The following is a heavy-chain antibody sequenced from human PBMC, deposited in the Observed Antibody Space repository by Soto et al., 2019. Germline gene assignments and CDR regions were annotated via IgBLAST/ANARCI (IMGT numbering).Heavy chain of an antibody. D-gene: IGHD6-19*01. Sequence: SETLSLTCTVSGGSISSYYWSWIRQPAGKGLEWIGRIYTSGSTNYNPSLKSRVTMSVDTSKNQFSLKLSSVTAADTAVYYCARDNGYSSGWYWYFDLWGRGTLVTVSS. CDR1: GGSISSYY. CDR2: IYTSGST. J-gene: IGHJ2*01. V-gene: IGHV4-4*07. CDR3: ARDNGYSSGWYWYFDL.